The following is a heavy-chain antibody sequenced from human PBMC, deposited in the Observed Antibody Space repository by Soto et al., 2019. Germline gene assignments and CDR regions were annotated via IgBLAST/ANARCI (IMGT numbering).Heavy chain of an antibody. CDR1: GYTFTIYA. J-gene: IGHJ4*02. V-gene: IGHV1-3*01. D-gene: IGHD6-13*01. Sequence: GASVKVSCQASGYTFTIYAIRCVRQAPGQRLEWMGWINAGNGNTKYSQKFQGRVTITRDTSASTAYMELSSLRSEDTAVYYCAREAAAGPRGDDWGQGTLVTVSS. CDR3: AREAAAGPRGDD. CDR2: INAGNGNT.